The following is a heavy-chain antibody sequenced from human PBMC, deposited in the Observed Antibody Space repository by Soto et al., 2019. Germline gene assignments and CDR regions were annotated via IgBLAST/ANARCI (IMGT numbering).Heavy chain of an antibody. CDR3: TRGDTTVMDV. CDR2: IYPGDSDT. CDR1: GYSFTTSW. V-gene: IGHV5-51*01. J-gene: IGHJ6*02. D-gene: IGHD1-26*01. Sequence: EVQLVQSGAEVKKPGESLKISCKGSGYSFTTSWTGWVRQVPGKGLEWMGIIYPGDSDTRYSPSFQGQVTISADKSITTAYLQWSSLKASDTAIYYCTRGDTTVMDVWGQGTTVTVSS.